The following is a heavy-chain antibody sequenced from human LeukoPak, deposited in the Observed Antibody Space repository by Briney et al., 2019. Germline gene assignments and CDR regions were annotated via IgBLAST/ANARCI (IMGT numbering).Heavy chain of an antibody. Sequence: PGGSLRLSCAASGFTFSSYALHWVRQAPGKGLEWVAVISYDGSSKYYADSVKGRFTISRDNSKNTLYLQMNSLRAEDTAVYYCARDRVAMVRGVNDLDYWGQGTLVTVSS. CDR2: ISYDGSSK. J-gene: IGHJ4*02. D-gene: IGHD3-10*01. CDR1: GFTFSSYA. V-gene: IGHV3-30-3*01. CDR3: ARDRVAMVRGVNDLDY.